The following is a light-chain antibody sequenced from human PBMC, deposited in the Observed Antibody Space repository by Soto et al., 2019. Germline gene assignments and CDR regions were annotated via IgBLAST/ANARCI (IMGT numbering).Light chain of an antibody. Sequence: IVLTQSPGTLSSSPGERATISCRASQSVSSSYLAWYQQKPGQAPRLLIYGASSRATGIPDRFSGSGSGTDFTLTISRLQPEDFAVDYCQQYGSSVTVGGGTKGDIK. J-gene: IGKJ4*01. CDR3: QQYGSSVT. CDR2: GAS. CDR1: QSVSSSY. V-gene: IGKV3-20*01.